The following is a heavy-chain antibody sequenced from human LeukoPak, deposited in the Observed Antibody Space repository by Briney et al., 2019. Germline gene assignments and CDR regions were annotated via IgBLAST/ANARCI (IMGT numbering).Heavy chain of an antibody. Sequence: SETLSLTCTDSGGSISGFYWSWIRQPPGKALEWIGYIYYSGSTNYNPSLKSRVTISVDTSKNQFSLKLSSVTAADTAVYYCARHLCSSSSCYYFDYWGQGSLVTVPS. J-gene: IGHJ4*02. CDR2: IYYSGST. CDR1: GGSISGFY. V-gene: IGHV4-59*08. D-gene: IGHD2-2*01. CDR3: ARHLCSSSSCYYFDY.